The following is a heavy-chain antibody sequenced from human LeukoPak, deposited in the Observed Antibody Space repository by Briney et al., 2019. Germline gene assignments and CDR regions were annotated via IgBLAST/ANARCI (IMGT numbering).Heavy chain of an antibody. CDR3: ARAGVWDYYDSSGYHNGAFDI. CDR2: INPNSGGT. J-gene: IGHJ3*02. D-gene: IGHD3-22*01. CDR1: GYTFTDYY. V-gene: IGHV1-2*02. Sequence: ASVKVSCKASGYTFTDYYMHWVRQAPGQGLEWMGWINPNSGGTNYAQKFQGRVTMTRDTSISTAYTELSRLRSGDTAVYYCARAGVWDYYDSSGYHNGAFDIWGQGTMVTVSS.